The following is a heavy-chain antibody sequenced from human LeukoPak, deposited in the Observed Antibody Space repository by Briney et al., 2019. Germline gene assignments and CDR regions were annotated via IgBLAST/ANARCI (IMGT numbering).Heavy chain of an antibody. CDR2: IHYSGST. CDR3: ARVGFRTAFDT. V-gene: IGHV4-59*01. D-gene: IGHD3-10*01. Sequence: SETLSLTCTVSGGSISTYYWSWIRQPPGKGLDWIGYIHYSGSTNYNPSLKSRVTISVDTSKNQFFLKLSSVTAADTAVYYCARVGFRTAFDTWGQGTMGTVSS. J-gene: IGHJ3*02. CDR1: GGSISTYY.